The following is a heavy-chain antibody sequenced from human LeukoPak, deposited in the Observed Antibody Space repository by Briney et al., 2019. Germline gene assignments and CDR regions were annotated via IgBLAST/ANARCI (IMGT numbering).Heavy chain of an antibody. CDR3: AKGGSLVVVAATFFDY. J-gene: IGHJ4*02. Sequence: GGSLRLSCAASGFTFSSYSMNWVRQAPGKGLEWVSYISSSSTTIYYADSVKGRFTISRDNSKNTLYLQMNSLRAEDTAVYYCAKGGSLVVVAATFFDYWGQGTLVTVSS. CDR2: ISSSSTTI. D-gene: IGHD2-15*01. V-gene: IGHV3-48*01. CDR1: GFTFSSYS.